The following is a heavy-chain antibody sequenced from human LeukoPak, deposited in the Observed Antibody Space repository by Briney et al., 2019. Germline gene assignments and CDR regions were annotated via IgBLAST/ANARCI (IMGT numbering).Heavy chain of an antibody. CDR2: IGGNGGGT. D-gene: IGHD6-19*01. CDR3: AKGDRNSGWFD. CDR1: GFTFRTYA. Sequence: GGSLRLSCAASGFTFRTYAMSWVRQAPGEGLEWVSGIGGNGGGTYADSVKGRFTISRDNSKNTLFLQMNSLRVEDTAVYYCAKGDRNSGWFDWGQGTLVIVSS. J-gene: IGHJ4*02. V-gene: IGHV3-23*01.